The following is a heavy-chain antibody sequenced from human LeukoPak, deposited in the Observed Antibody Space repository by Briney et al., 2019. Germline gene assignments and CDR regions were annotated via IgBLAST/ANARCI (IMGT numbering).Heavy chain of an antibody. V-gene: IGHV3-66*01. CDR2: ISNSGTT. CDR1: GFAVSSNH. CDR3: ARTMRVAVAEYFFDY. D-gene: IGHD6-13*01. Sequence: GGSLRLSCAASGFAVSSNHMTWVRQAPGKGLEWVSVISNSGTTYYPDSVKGRLTISRDNSKNTVYLQMNSLRAEDTAVYYCARTMRVAVAEYFFDYWGQGTLVTVSS. J-gene: IGHJ4*02.